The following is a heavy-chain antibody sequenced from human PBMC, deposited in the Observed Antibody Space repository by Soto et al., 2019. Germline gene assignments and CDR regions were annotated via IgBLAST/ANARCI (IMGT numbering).Heavy chain of an antibody. CDR2: IYYTGST. D-gene: IGHD6-6*01. Sequence: SETLSLTCTVSSGSVNSDSYYWSWIRQPPGKGLEWIGYIYYTGSTNYNPSLKSRVTISLGTSRNQFSLKLSSVTAADTAVFYCAREYSNSPEAFDYWGQGALVTVSS. V-gene: IGHV4-61*01. CDR1: SGSVNSDSYY. CDR3: AREYSNSPEAFDY. J-gene: IGHJ4*02.